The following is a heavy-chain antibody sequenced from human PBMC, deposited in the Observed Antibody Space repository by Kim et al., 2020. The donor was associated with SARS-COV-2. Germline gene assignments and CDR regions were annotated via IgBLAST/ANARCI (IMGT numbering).Heavy chain of an antibody. D-gene: IGHD5-18*01. V-gene: IGHV3-64D*06. CDR2: TTRSGDGS. CDR3: VKYGRSYGAVL. J-gene: IGHJ4*02. CDR1: GFTFSDYA. Sequence: GGSLRLSCSGSGFTFSDYAINWVRRAPGKGLEYVSATTRSGDGSFYADSVEGRFTVSRDNSKNTLYLQMNSLRVEDTSVYYCVKYGRSYGAVLWGQGTLVIVSS.